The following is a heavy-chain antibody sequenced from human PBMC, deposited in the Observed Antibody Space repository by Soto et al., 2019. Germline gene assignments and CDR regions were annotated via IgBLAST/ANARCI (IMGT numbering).Heavy chain of an antibody. Sequence: QVQLVQSGAEVKKPGSSVKVSCKASGGTFSSYAISWVRQAPGQGLEWMGGIIPIFGTANYAQKFQGRVKITANESKSTAYMELSSLISEVTAVYYCAREGYCSGISCFRFSVEFDILDQGTMVTVSS. D-gene: IGHD2-15*01. CDR1: GGTFSSYA. CDR2: IIPIFGTA. CDR3: AREGYCSGISCFRFSVEFDI. J-gene: IGHJ3*02. V-gene: IGHV1-69*19.